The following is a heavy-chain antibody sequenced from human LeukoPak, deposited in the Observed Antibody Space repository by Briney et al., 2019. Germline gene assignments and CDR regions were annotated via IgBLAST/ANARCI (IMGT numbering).Heavy chain of an antibody. D-gene: IGHD2-2*01. Sequence: GGSLRLSCAASGFTFSSYAMSWVRQAPGKGLEWVSAISGSGGSTYYADSVKGRFTISRDNSKNTLYLQMNSLRAEDTAVYYCARGVVVPAARPSYYYYYGMDVWGQGTTVTVSS. V-gene: IGHV3-23*01. J-gene: IGHJ6*02. CDR2: ISGSGGST. CDR3: ARGVVVPAARPSYYYYYGMDV. CDR1: GFTFSSYA.